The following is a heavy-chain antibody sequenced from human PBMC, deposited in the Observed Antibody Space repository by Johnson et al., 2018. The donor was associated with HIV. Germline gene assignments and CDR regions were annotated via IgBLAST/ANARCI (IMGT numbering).Heavy chain of an antibody. Sequence: VQLLESGGGVVQPGRSLRLSCVASGFTFSTYAMHWVRQAPGKGLEWVTIISYDGSNKFYADSVKGRFTISRDNSKNTLYLQMNSLRVEDTAVYYCARVGYYVDAFDIWGQGTVVTVSS. J-gene: IGHJ3*02. CDR3: ARVGYYVDAFDI. CDR2: ISYDGSNK. CDR1: GFTFSTYA. D-gene: IGHD3-22*01. V-gene: IGHV3-30-3*01.